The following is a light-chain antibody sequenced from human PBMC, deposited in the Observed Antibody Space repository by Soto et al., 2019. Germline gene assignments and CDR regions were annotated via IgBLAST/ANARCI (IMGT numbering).Light chain of an antibody. CDR2: DVS. J-gene: IGKJ1*01. V-gene: IGKV1-5*01. CDR1: QAITNN. Sequence: DIQMTQSPSTLSASVGDRVTITCRASQAITNNLAWYQQKPGKAPKLLIYDVSSLGSGVPSRFSGSGSGTEFTLTITSMQPDDSATYYCQQYNTYLTFGQGTKVDIK. CDR3: QQYNTYLT.